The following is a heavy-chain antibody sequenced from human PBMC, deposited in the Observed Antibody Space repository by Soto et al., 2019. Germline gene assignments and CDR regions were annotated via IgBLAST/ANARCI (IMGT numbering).Heavy chain of an antibody. D-gene: IGHD2-15*01. J-gene: IGHJ4*02. CDR1: GGSITSSSYY. CDR3: AREGGRYCSGGSCQVDY. Sequence: QLQLQESGPGLVKPSETLSLTCTVSGGSITSSSYYWGWISQPPGKGLEWIGSIYYSGNTYYTPSMKSRVTISVDTSKNQFSLKLSSVTAADTAVYYCAREGGRYCSGGSCQVDYRGQGTLVTVSS. CDR2: IYYSGNT. V-gene: IGHV4-39*02.